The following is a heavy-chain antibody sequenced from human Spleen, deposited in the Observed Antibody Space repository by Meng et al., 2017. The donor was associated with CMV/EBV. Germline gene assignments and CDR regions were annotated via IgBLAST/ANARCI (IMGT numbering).Heavy chain of an antibody. J-gene: IGHJ6*02. CDR3: ARSDLQKASIDPPHRWVEGVDFYFYGLDV. D-gene: IGHD1-26*01. CDR1: GFTFRSYW. CDR2: IKYDGSEK. V-gene: IGHV3-7*01. Sequence: GESLKISCAVSGFTFRSYWMTWVRQAPGKGLEWVANIKYDGSEKYYVDSVKGRFTISRVNAKNSLFLHMSSLRVEDTAVYYCARSDLQKASIDPPHRWVEGVDFYFYGLDVWGQGTTVTVSS.